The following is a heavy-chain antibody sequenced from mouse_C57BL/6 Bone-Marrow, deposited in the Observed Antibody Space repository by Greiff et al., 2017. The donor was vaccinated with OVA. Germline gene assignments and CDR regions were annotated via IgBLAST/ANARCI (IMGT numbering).Heavy chain of an antibody. D-gene: IGHD1-1*01. CDR2: IRNKANGYTT. CDR1: GFTFTDYY. CDR3: ARSSGSSYGDGFAY. J-gene: IGHJ3*01. Sequence: EVKLQESGGGLVQPGGSLSLSCAASGFTFTDYYMSWVRQPPGKALEWLGFIRNKANGYTTEYSASVKGRFTISRDNSQSILYLQMNALRAEDSATYYCARSSGSSYGDGFAYWGQGTLVTVSA. V-gene: IGHV7-3*01.